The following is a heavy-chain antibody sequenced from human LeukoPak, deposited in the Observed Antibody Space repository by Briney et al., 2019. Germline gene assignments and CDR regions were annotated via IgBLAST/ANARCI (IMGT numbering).Heavy chain of an antibody. CDR2: MNPNSGNT. J-gene: IGHJ4*02. Sequence: ASVKVSCKASGYTFTSYDINWVRQATGQGLEWMGWMNPNSGNTGYAQKFQGRVTMTTDTSTSTAYMELRSLRSDDTAVYYCARRPHSGSYFDYRGQGTLVTVSS. CDR1: GYTFTSYD. D-gene: IGHD1-26*01. CDR3: ARRPHSGSYFDY. V-gene: IGHV1-8*01.